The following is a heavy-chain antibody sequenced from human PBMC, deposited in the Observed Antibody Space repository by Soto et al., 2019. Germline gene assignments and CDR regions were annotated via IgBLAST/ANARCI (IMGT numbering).Heavy chain of an antibody. CDR2: IYYSGST. D-gene: IGHD3-22*01. CDR1: GGSISSGGYY. CDR3: ARGGGYYDSSGYYVYFQH. V-gene: IGHV4-31*03. Sequence: PSETLSLTCTVSGGSISSGGYYWSWIRRHPGKGLEWIGYIYYSGSTYYNPSLKSRVTISVDTSKNQFSLKLSSVTAADTAVYYCARGGGYYDSSGYYVYFQHWGQGTLVTV. J-gene: IGHJ1*01.